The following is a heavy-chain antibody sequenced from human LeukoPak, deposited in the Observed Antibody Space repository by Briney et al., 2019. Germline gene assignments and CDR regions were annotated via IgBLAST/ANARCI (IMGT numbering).Heavy chain of an antibody. Sequence: ASVKVSCKASGGTFSSYAISWVPQAPGQGLEWMGRIIPILGIANYAQKFQGRVTITADKSTSTAYMELSSLRSEDTAVYYCTYYYDSSGIIFDYWGQGTLVTVSS. CDR2: IIPILGIA. V-gene: IGHV1-69*04. J-gene: IGHJ4*02. CDR1: GGTFSSYA. CDR3: TYYYDSSGIIFDY. D-gene: IGHD3-22*01.